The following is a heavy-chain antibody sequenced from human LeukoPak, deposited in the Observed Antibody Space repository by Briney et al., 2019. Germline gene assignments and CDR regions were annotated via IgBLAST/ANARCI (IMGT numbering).Heavy chain of an antibody. CDR3: AREVVGATEFGS. D-gene: IGHD1-26*01. CDR1: EFTLSDHY. CDR2: TRNKANSYTT. J-gene: IGHJ4*02. Sequence: GGSLRLSCAASEFTLSDHYMDWVRRAPGKGLEWVGRTRNKANSYTTQYAASVKGRFTISRDDSKNSLYLQMNSLKTEDTAVYYCAREVVGATEFGSWGQGTLVTVSS. V-gene: IGHV3-72*01.